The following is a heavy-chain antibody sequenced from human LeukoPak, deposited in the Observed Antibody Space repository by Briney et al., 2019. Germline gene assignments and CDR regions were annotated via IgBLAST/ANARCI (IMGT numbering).Heavy chain of an antibody. D-gene: IGHD3-22*01. V-gene: IGHV1-69*13. CDR2: IIPIFGTA. Sequence: SVKVSCKASGGTFSSYAISWVRQAPGQGLEWMGGIIPIFGTANYAQKFQGRVTITADESTSTAYMELSSLRSEDTAVYYCARSLGYYDSSGYYRPPTFDYWGQGTLVTVSS. J-gene: IGHJ4*02. CDR3: ARSLGYYDSSGYYRPPTFDY. CDR1: GGTFSSYA.